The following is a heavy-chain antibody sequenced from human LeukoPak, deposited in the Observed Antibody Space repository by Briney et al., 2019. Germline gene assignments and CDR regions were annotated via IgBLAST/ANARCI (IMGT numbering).Heavy chain of an antibody. D-gene: IGHD3-10*01. J-gene: IGHJ5*02. CDR3: ARAERPLWFGERGVNWFDP. V-gene: IGHV4-59*01. Sequence: PGGSLRLSSAASGFTFSSYWMSWIRQPPGKGLEWIGYIYYSGSTNYNPSLKSRVTISVDTSKNQFSLKLSSVTAADTAVYYCARAERPLWFGERGVNWFDPWGQGTLVTVSS. CDR2: IYYSGST. CDR1: GFTFSSYW.